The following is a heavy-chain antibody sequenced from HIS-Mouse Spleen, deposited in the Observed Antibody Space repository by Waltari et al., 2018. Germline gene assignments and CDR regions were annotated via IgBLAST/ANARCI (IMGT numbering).Heavy chain of an antibody. V-gene: IGHV4-39*07. Sequence: QLQLQESGPGLVKPSETLSLTCTVYGGSISSSSYYWGWIRQPPGKGLEWIGSIYYSGSTYYNPSLKSRVTISVDTSKNQFSLKLSSVTAADTAVYYCAGSNWNDGMDVWGQGTTVTVSS. J-gene: IGHJ6*02. CDR1: GGSISSSSYY. CDR3: AGSNWNDGMDV. CDR2: IYYSGST. D-gene: IGHD1-20*01.